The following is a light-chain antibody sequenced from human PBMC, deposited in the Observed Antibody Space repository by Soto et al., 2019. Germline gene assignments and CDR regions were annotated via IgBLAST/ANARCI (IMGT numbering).Light chain of an antibody. CDR1: HSISTY. CDR2: TTS. J-gene: IGKJ2*01. Sequence: DIQLTQSPSSLSASVGDRVTITCRASHSISTYLNWYQQKPGKAPSLLIYTTSSLQSGVPSRFSGSGSGTDFTLTIVCLQPAAFAIYYCQQSYSSPYTFGLGTKVQIK. CDR3: QQSYSSPYT. V-gene: IGKV1-39*01.